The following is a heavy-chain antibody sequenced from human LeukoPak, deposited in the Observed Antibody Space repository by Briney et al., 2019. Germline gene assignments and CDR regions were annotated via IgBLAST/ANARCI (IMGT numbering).Heavy chain of an antibody. D-gene: IGHD2-2*01. Sequence: PSETLSLTCAVYGGSFRGYYWSWIRQPPGKGLEWIGEINHSGSTNYNPSLKSRVTISVDTSKNHFSLKLSSVTAADTAVYYCARVGDIVVVPAYNWFDPWGQGTLVTVSS. CDR1: GGSFRGYY. CDR2: INHSGST. V-gene: IGHV4-34*01. J-gene: IGHJ5*02. CDR3: ARVGDIVVVPAYNWFDP.